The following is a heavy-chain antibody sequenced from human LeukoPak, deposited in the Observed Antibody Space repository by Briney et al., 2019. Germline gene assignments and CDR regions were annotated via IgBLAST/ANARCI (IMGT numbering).Heavy chain of an antibody. D-gene: IGHD2-8*02. Sequence: GGSLRLSCAASGFIFSTYSMNWVRQAPGKGLEWVSCISYGSSYIYYADSVKGRFTISRDNANKSLYLQMNSLRAEDTAVYYCATRKGLSGLDAFDIWGQGTMVTVSS. J-gene: IGHJ3*02. V-gene: IGHV3-21*01. CDR3: ATRKGLSGLDAFDI. CDR1: GFIFSTYS. CDR2: ISYGSSYI.